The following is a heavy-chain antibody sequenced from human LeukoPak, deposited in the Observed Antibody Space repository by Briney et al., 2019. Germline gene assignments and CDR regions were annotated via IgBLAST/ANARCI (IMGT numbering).Heavy chain of an antibody. Sequence: ASVKVSCKASGYTFTNYYMHWVRQAPGQGLERMGIIIPSGGGTTYAQRFQGRVTMTRDTSTSTVYMELTSLRSEDTAVYYCARVTMLRGVIGTNGMDIWGQGTTVTVPS. CDR2: IIPSGGGT. D-gene: IGHD3-10*01. V-gene: IGHV1-46*01. CDR3: ARVTMLRGVIGTNGMDI. J-gene: IGHJ6*02. CDR1: GYTFTNYY.